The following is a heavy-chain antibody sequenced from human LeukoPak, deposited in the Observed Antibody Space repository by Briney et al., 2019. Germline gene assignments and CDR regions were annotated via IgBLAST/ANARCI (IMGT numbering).Heavy chain of an antibody. J-gene: IGHJ4*02. Sequence: SETLSLTCTVSGGSISSYHWSWIRQPAGKGLEWIGRIYTSGSTNYNPSLKSRVTMSVDTSKNQFSLELSSVTAADTAVYYCARSLSLWFGGLDYWGQGTLVTVSS. CDR3: ARSLSLWFGGLDY. CDR2: IYTSGST. D-gene: IGHD3-10*01. V-gene: IGHV4-4*07. CDR1: GGSISSYH.